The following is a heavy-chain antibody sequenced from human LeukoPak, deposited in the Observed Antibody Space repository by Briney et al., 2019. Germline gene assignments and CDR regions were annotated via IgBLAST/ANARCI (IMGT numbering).Heavy chain of an antibody. J-gene: IGHJ4*02. CDR3: ASTEDVAVAGGAFDY. CDR1: GGSISSHY. Sequence: SETLSLTCTVSGGSISSHYWSWIRQPPGKGLEWIGYIYYSGSTNYNPSLKSRVTIPVDTSKNQFSLKLSSVTAADTAVYYCASTEDVAVAGGAFDYWGQGTLVTVSS. CDR2: IYYSGST. V-gene: IGHV4-59*11. D-gene: IGHD6-19*01.